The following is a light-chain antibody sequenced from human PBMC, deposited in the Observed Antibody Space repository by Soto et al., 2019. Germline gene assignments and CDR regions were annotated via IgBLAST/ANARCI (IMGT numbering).Light chain of an antibody. CDR1: QSVSSN. Sequence: EIVLTQSPGTLSLSQGERANLSCRASQSVSSNLAWYQQKPGQAPRLLIYGISTRATGVPGRFSGSGSGTEFALTISSLQSEDFAVYYCQHYNHWWTFGQGTKVDI. CDR2: GIS. V-gene: IGKV3-15*01. CDR3: QHYNHWWT. J-gene: IGKJ1*01.